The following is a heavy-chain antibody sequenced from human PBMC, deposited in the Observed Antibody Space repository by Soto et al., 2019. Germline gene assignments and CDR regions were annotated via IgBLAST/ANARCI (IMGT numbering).Heavy chain of an antibody. D-gene: IGHD3-10*01. J-gene: IGHJ4*02. Sequence: EVQLLESGGGLVQPGRSLRLSCAASGFPFSSYAMSWVRQAPGKGLEWVASTSASDGDKYYADSVKGRFTISRDNSKNTLYLQLNSLRAEDTAIYYCVKDYYGSGSFTRLLDYWGQGSLVTVSS. CDR1: GFPFSSYA. CDR2: TSASDGDK. V-gene: IGHV3-23*01. CDR3: VKDYYGSGSFTRLLDY.